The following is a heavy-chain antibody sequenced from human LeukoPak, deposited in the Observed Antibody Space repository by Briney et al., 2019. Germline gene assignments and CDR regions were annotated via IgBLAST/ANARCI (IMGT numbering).Heavy chain of an antibody. CDR2: ISGSGAST. D-gene: IGHD6-19*01. J-gene: IGHJ4*02. Sequence: QAGGSLRLSCAASGFTFSSFAMSWVRQAPGRGLEWVSSISGSGASTYYADSVKGRFTIPRDNSRNTLYLQMSSLRAEDTAVYYCAKSHSVAVAGTYSTYYFDSWGQGTLVTVSS. V-gene: IGHV3-23*01. CDR3: AKSHSVAVAGTYSTYYFDS. CDR1: GFTFSSFA.